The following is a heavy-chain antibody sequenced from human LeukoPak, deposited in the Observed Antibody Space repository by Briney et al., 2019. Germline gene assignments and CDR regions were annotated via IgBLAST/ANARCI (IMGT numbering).Heavy chain of an antibody. CDR2: INHSGST. V-gene: IGHV4-34*01. CDR3: ARGGNSGWYLDRFDY. D-gene: IGHD6-19*01. CDR1: GGSFSGYH. J-gene: IGHJ4*02. Sequence: SETLSLTCAVYGGSFSGYHWSWIRQPPGKGLEWIGEINHSGSTNYNPSLKSRVTISVDTSKNQFSLKLSSVTAADTAVYYCARGGNSGWYLDRFDYWGQGTLVTVSS.